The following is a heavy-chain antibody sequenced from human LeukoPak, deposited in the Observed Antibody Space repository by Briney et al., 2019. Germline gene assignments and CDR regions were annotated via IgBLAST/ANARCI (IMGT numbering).Heavy chain of an antibody. CDR3: TSPAGSTPHYFDY. J-gene: IGHJ4*02. CDR2: INPTGEST. CDR1: GYTFTNYY. D-gene: IGHD6-25*01. Sequence: RASVKVSCTASGYTFTNYYVHWVRQAPGQGLEWMGMINPTGESTTYAQMFQGRLTVTRDTSTSTVYMELSSLKSEDSAVYYCTSPAGSTPHYFDYWGQGSLLTVSS. V-gene: IGHV1-46*01.